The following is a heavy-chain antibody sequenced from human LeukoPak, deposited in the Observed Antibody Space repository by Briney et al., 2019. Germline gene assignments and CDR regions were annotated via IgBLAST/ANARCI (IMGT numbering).Heavy chain of an antibody. Sequence: ASVKVSCKASGYTFTSYGISWVRQAPGQGLEWMGWISAYNGNTNYAQKLQGRVTMTTDTSTSTAYMELRSLRSEDTAVYYCARGPRYHYYGSGSYYRGNWFDPWGQGTLVTVSS. V-gene: IGHV1-18*01. CDR3: ARGPRYHYYGSGSYYRGNWFDP. CDR2: ISAYNGNT. D-gene: IGHD3-10*01. CDR1: GYTFTSYG. J-gene: IGHJ5*02.